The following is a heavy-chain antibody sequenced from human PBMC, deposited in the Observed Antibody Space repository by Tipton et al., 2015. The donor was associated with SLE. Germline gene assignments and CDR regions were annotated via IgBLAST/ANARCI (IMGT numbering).Heavy chain of an antibody. CDR1: GVSITSGYW. V-gene: IGHV4-4*02. J-gene: IGHJ6*03. Sequence: TLSLTCAVSGVSITSGYWWTWVRQTPGKGLEWIGEIHHSGTTYYNPSLESRVTISVDKSKNQFSLKLSSVTAADTAVYYCARGYSNYSYYYYYYMDVWGKGTTVTVSS. CDR2: IHHSGTT. D-gene: IGHD4-11*01. CDR3: ARGYSNYSYYYYYYMDV.